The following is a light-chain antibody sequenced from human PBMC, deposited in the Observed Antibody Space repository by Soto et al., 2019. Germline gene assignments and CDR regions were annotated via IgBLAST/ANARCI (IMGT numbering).Light chain of an antibody. CDR2: DAS. CDR1: QSVSCSY. Sequence: EIVSTQSPGTLSLSPGERASLSCRASQSVSCSYLAWYQQKPGQAPRLLIYDASSRATGIPDRFSGSGSGTDFTLTISRLEPEDFAVYYCQQYGTSPKTFGQGTKVEIK. V-gene: IGKV3-20*01. CDR3: QQYGTSPKT. J-gene: IGKJ1*01.